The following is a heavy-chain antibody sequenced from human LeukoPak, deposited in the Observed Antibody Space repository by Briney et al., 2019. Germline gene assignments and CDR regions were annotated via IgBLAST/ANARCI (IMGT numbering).Heavy chain of an antibody. CDR3: ARVIFGGSYYGWFDP. D-gene: IGHD1-26*01. J-gene: IGHJ5*02. V-gene: IGHV1-69*05. Sequence: GASVKVSCKASGGTFSSYAISWVRQAPGQGLEWMGGIIPIFGTANYAQKFQGRVTIATDESTSTAYMELSSLRSEDTAVYYCARVIFGGSYYGWFDPWGQGTLVTVSS. CDR2: IIPIFGTA. CDR1: GGTFSSYA.